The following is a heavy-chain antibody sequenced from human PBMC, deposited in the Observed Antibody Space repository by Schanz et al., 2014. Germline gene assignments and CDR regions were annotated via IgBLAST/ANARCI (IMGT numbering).Heavy chain of an antibody. V-gene: IGHV3-7*01. CDR2: IKHDGGEK. CDR3: VWIYSGYSGGYLDY. J-gene: IGHJ4*02. Sequence: EVQLVESGGGLVQPGGSLRLSCAASGFTFSSYWMSWVRQAPGKGLEWVANIKHDGGEKYYVDSLKGRFTISRDNAKNSLYLQMSSLRAEDTAVYYCVWIYSGYSGGYLDYWGQGTLVTVSS. CDR1: GFTFSSYW. D-gene: IGHD5-12*01.